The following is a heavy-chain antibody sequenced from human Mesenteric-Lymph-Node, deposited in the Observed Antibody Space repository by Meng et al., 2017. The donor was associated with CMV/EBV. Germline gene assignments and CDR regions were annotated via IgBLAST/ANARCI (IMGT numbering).Heavy chain of an antibody. V-gene: IGHV3-30*02. CDR3: GLAGTYGRIDY. D-gene: IGHD6-19*01. CDR1: GFTFNNYG. J-gene: IGHJ4*02. Sequence: GESLKISCAASGFTFNNYGMSWVRQAPGKGLEWVAFIRYDGSNKYYADSVKGRFTISRDNSKNTLYLQMNSLRAEDTAVYYCGLAGTYGRIDYWGQGTLVTVSS. CDR2: IRYDGSNK.